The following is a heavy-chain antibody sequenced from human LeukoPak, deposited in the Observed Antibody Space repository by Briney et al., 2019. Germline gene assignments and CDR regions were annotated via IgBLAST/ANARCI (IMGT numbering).Heavy chain of an antibody. CDR3: ARHYDSGSYPLDF. V-gene: IGHV4-59*08. D-gene: IGHD3-10*01. CDR2: IYSSGST. CDR1: GRSIRGYF. Sequence: SETLSLTCTVCGRSIRGYFWSWLRQPPGKGLEWIGHIYSSGSTTYTPSLQGRVTISLDTSKNQFSLKLSSVTAADTAVYYCARHYDSGSYPLDFWGQGTLVTVSS. J-gene: IGHJ4*02.